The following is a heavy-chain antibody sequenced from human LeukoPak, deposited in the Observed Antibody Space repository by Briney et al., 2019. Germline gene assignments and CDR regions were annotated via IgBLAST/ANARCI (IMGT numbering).Heavy chain of an antibody. Sequence: GGSLRLSCAASGLIVSSNYMNWVRQAPGKGLEWVSVIYSGGTTFYADSVKGRFTISRDDSKNTLYLQRNILRAEDTAVYYCARASSIGAAGLFDYWGQGTLVTVSS. V-gene: IGHV3-53*01. J-gene: IGHJ4*02. D-gene: IGHD6-13*01. CDR3: ARASSIGAAGLFDY. CDR1: GLIVSSNY. CDR2: IYSGGTT.